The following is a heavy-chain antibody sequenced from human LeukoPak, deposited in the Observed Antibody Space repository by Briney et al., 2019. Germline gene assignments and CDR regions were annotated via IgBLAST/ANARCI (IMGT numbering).Heavy chain of an antibody. V-gene: IGHV3-30*03. Sequence: SGGSLRLSCAASGFTFTSYGFHWVRQAPGKALEWVAFMSYDGNKKYGDSVKGRFTISRDNAKNNLHLQMNGLRPDDTAVYYCARDPLDISRWANAFDIWGQGTLVTVSS. J-gene: IGHJ3*02. CDR3: ARDPLDISRWANAFDI. D-gene: IGHD2-2*03. CDR1: GFTFTSYG. CDR2: MSYDGNK.